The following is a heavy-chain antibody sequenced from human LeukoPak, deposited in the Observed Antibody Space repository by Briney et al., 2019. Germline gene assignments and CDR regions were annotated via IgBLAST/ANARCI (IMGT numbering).Heavy chain of an antibody. CDR1: GGSFSGYY. CDR2: INHSGST. CDR3: ARGRKGLGVYSSSGYGDY. Sequence: SETLSLTCAVYGGSFSGYYWSWIRQPPGKGLEWIGEINHSGSTNYNPSLKSRVTISVDTSKNQFSLKLSSVTAADTAVYYCARGRKGLGVYSSSGYGDYWGQGTLVTVSS. J-gene: IGHJ4*02. D-gene: IGHD6-13*01. V-gene: IGHV4-34*01.